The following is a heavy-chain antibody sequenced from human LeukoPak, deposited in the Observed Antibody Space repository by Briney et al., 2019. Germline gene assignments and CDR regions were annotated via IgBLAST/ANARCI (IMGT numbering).Heavy chain of an antibody. Sequence: SETLSLTCSVSGVSISSSNSYWGWIRQPPGKGLEWIGSIYYTGNTYYNASLKSRVTISVDTSKNQFSLKLSSVTAADTAVYYCARNAEDLAVADYWGQGTLVTVSS. CDR1: GVSISSSNSY. J-gene: IGHJ4*02. D-gene: IGHD6-19*01. CDR2: IYYTGNT. V-gene: IGHV4-39*01. CDR3: ARNAEDLAVADY.